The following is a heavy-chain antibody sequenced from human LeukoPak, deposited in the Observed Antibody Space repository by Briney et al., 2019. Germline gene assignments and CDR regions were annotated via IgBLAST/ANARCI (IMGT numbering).Heavy chain of an antibody. CDR1: GFTFNYYA. J-gene: IGHJ4*02. CDR2: VTGNGGTT. Sequence: PGGSLRLSCAASGFTFNYYAMSWVRQAPGKGLEWVSTVTGNGGTTYHADSVKGRFIISRDNSKNTVYLQMSSLRAEDTAVYKCVTVGSGGAHYYWGQGTPVTVSS. D-gene: IGHD6-25*01. CDR3: VTVGSGGAHYY. V-gene: IGHV3-23*01.